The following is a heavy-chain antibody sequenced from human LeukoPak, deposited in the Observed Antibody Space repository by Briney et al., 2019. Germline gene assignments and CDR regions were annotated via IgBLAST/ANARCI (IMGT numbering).Heavy chain of an antibody. D-gene: IGHD2-2*01. Sequence: GGSLRLSCAASGVTFSDYYMNWIRLAPGKGLEWASYISTSSTYTNYADSVRGRFTISRDNANNSLYLQMNSLRAEDTAVYCCARAQVVPAATYYYYYGMDVWGKGTTVTVSS. CDR1: GVTFSDYY. J-gene: IGHJ6*04. CDR3: ARAQVVPAATYYYYYGMDV. V-gene: IGHV3-11*06. CDR2: ISTSSTYT.